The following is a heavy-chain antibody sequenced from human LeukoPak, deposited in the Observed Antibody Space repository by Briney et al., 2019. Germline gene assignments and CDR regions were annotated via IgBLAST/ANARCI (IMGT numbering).Heavy chain of an antibody. CDR3: ARVYYYDSSGYYDAFDI. J-gene: IGHJ3*02. CDR2: IIPIFGTA. V-gene: IGHV1-69*01. D-gene: IGHD3-22*01. Sequence: SVEVSCKASGGTFSSYAISWVRQAPGQGLEWMGGIIPIFGTANYAQKFQGGVTITADESTSTAYMELSSLRSEVTAVYYCARVYYYDSSGYYDAFDIWGQGTMVTVSS. CDR1: GGTFSSYA.